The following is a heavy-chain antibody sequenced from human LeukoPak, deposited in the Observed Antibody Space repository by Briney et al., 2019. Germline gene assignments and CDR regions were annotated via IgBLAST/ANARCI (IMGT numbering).Heavy chain of an antibody. Sequence: SETLSLTCTVSGGSISSGGYYWSWIRQHPGKGLEWIGYIYYSGSTNYNPSLKSRVTISVDTSKNQFSLKLSSVTAADTAVYYCARHVTSLFDYWGQGTLVTVSS. J-gene: IGHJ4*02. CDR2: IYYSGST. CDR3: ARHVTSLFDY. D-gene: IGHD2-2*01. V-gene: IGHV4-61*08. CDR1: GGSISSGGYY.